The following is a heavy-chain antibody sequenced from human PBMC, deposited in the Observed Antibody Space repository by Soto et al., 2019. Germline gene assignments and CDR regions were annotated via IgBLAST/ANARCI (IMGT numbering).Heavy chain of an antibody. V-gene: IGHV1-24*01. D-gene: IGHD3-3*01. Sequence: ASVKVSCQVSGSTLTDLSLHWVRQAPGKGLEWMGGFDPDDGETIYAQKFQGRVTMTRDTSISTAYMELSRLRSDDTAVYYCARERRLSYDFWSGYPPQAIYYYYYGMDVWGQVTTVTVSS. CDR2: FDPDDGET. CDR3: ARERRLSYDFWSGYPPQAIYYYYYGMDV. CDR1: GSTLTDLS. J-gene: IGHJ6*02.